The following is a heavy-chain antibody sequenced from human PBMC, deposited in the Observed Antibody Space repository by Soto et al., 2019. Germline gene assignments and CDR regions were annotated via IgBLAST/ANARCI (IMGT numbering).Heavy chain of an antibody. D-gene: IGHD3-16*02. Sequence: EVQLLESGGGLVQPGGSLRLSCAASGFTFSSYAMSWVRQAPGKGLEWVSAISGSGGSTYYADSVKGRFTISRDNSKNTLYLQMNSLRAEDTAVYYCAKEVCYEYIWGSYRYRDRGAGPFDYWGQGTLVTVSS. CDR3: AKEVCYEYIWGSYRYRDRGAGPFDY. J-gene: IGHJ4*02. V-gene: IGHV3-23*01. CDR2: ISGSGGST. CDR1: GFTFSSYA.